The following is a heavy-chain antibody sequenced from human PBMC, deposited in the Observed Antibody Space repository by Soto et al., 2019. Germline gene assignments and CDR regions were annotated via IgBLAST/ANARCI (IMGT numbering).Heavy chain of an antibody. D-gene: IGHD3-22*01. CDR1: GYTFTSYA. CDR3: ARGGDYYDSSGYYRDAFDI. V-gene: IGHV1-3*01. J-gene: IGHJ3*02. Sequence: ASVKVSCKASGYTFTSYAMHWVRQAPGQRLEWMGWINAGNGNTKYSQKFQGRVTITRDTSASTAYMELSSLRSEDTAVYYCARGGDYYDSSGYYRDAFDIWGQGTMVTVSS. CDR2: INAGNGNT.